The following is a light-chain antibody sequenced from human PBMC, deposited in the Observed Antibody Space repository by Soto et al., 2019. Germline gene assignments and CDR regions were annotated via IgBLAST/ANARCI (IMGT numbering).Light chain of an antibody. V-gene: IGKV3-20*01. CDR1: HGVSATY. CDR2: GAS. CDR3: QQYGSASIT. Sequence: EIVFTQSPGTLSLSPGERATLSCRASHGVSATYLAWFQQKPGQAPRLLIYGASSRAAGVPDRFSGSGSGTDFTLTISRLEPEDFAVYYCQQYGSASITFGQGTRLEIK. J-gene: IGKJ5*01.